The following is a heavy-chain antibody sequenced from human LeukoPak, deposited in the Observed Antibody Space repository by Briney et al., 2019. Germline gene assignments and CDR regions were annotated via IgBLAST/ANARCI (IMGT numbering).Heavy chain of an antibody. CDR3: TRGYYEPFDR. CDR2: MDSSGSI. Sequence: PETLSLTCTVAGGSISSSYWNWIRQSPGKGLEWIGNMDSSGSIKYNPSLRSRVTMSLDTSKNQVSLKLRSVTAADTATYYCTRGYYEPFDRWGQGTLVIVSS. CDR1: GGSISSSY. V-gene: IGHV4-59*01. D-gene: IGHD3-22*01. J-gene: IGHJ5*02.